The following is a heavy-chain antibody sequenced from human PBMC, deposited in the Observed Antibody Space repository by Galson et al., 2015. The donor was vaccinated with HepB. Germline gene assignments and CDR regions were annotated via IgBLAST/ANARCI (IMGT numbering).Heavy chain of an antibody. CDR2: ILYDGSNE. J-gene: IGHJ6*02. V-gene: IGHV3-30*04. CDR1: GFPFSNYA. D-gene: IGHD3-3*01. Sequence: SLRLSCAASGFPFSNYAMHWVRQAPGKGLEWVAVILYDGSNEYYADSVKGRFTISRNNSKNTLYLQMNSLRPEDTAVYYCARDGRVAYDFVSGYLQNGIDVWGQGTTVTVSS. CDR3: ARDGRVAYDFVSGYLQNGIDV.